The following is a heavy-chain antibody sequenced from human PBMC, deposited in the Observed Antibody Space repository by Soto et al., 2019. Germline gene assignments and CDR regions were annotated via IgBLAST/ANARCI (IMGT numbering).Heavy chain of an antibody. Sequence: QVQLVQSGAEVKKPGSSVKVSCKASGGTFSSYAISWVRQAPGQGLEWMGGIIPIFGTANYAQKFQGRVTITADESPGPAYMELGSLGSEDPAVYFWAGWWGGGPVDYWGQGTLVTVSS. CDR3: AGWWGGGPVDY. J-gene: IGHJ4*02. CDR2: IIPIFGTA. D-gene: IGHD2-8*02. CDR1: GGTFSSYA. V-gene: IGHV1-69*01.